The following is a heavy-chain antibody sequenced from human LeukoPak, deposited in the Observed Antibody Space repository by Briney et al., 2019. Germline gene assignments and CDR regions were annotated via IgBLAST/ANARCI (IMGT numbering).Heavy chain of an antibody. D-gene: IGHD3-10*01. CDR1: GFTFSSSW. V-gene: IGHV3-7*01. CDR3: ARHSSGSYYTY. CDR2: IKQDGSDK. J-gene: IGHJ4*02. Sequence: PGGSLRLSCAASGFTFSSSWMSWVRQAPGKGLEWVAHIKQDGSDKYYVDSVKGRFTISRDNANNSLYLQPNTLRVEDMAMYYCARHSSGSYYTYWGQGTLVTVSS.